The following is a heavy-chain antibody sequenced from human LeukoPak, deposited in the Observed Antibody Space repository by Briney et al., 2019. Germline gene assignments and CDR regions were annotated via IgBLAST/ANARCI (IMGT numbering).Heavy chain of an antibody. D-gene: IGHD2-21*01. CDR3: TTYYVGEGGRGH. V-gene: IGHV4-61*08. CDR1: GDSVSSAGYH. Sequence: SETLSLTCSVSGDSVSSAGYHWGWIRQARGKGLEWIGHSGSPSYNPSLKSRVMISIDTSKNQFSLKVSTVTAADTAVYYCTTYYVGEGGRGHWGPGTLVTVSS. CDR2: SGSP. J-gene: IGHJ4*02.